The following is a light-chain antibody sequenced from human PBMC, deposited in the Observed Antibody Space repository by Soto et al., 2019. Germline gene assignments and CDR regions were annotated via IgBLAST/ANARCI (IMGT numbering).Light chain of an antibody. V-gene: IGLV2-14*01. CDR2: EVS. CDR3: CSYAGTYTGV. Sequence: QSALTQPASVSGSPGQSITISCTGTSSDVGAYNYVSWYQQHPGKAPKLMIFEVSNRPSGVSNRFSGSKSGNTASLTISGLQAEDEADYYCCSYAGTYTGVFGTGTKVTVL. CDR1: SSDVGAYNY. J-gene: IGLJ1*01.